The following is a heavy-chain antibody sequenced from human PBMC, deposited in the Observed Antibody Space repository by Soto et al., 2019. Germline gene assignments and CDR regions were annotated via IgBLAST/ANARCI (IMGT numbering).Heavy chain of an antibody. CDR1: GGSFSGYC. CDR3: ARGRKGYSGSWYVD. J-gene: IGHJ4*02. V-gene: IGHV4-34*01. CDR2: INHSGST. Sequence: PSETLSLTCAVYGGSFSGYCWSWIRQPPGEGLEWIGEINHSGSTNYNPSLKSRVTISVDTSKNHFSLKLSSVTAADTAVYYCARGRKGYSGSWYVDWGQGTLVTVSS. D-gene: IGHD6-13*01.